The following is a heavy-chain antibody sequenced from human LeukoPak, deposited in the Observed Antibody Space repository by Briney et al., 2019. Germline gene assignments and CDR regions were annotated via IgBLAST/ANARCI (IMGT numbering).Heavy chain of an antibody. CDR2: IWYDGSNK. J-gene: IGHJ6*02. Sequence: GGSLRLSCAASGSTFSSYGMHWVRQAPGKGLEWVAVIWYDGSNKYYADSVKGRFTISRDNSKNTLYLQMNSLKTEDTAVYYCARDPTVWGQGTTVTVSS. D-gene: IGHD4-17*01. CDR3: ARDPTV. CDR1: GSTFSSYG. V-gene: IGHV3-33*01.